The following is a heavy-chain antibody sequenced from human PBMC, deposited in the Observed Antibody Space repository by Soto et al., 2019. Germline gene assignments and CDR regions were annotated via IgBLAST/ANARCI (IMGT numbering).Heavy chain of an antibody. CDR1: GYTFTSYY. CDR2: INPSGGST. Sequence: QVQLVQPGAEVKKPGASVKVSCKASGYTFTSYYMHWVRQAPGQGLEWMGRINPSGGSTDYAQKFQGRVTMTRDASTSTVYMELSSLRSEDTAVYYCAKDRGRATAGEYYYYGMDVWGQGTTVTVSS. V-gene: IGHV1-46*01. J-gene: IGHJ6*02. D-gene: IGHD6-13*01. CDR3: AKDRGRATAGEYYYYGMDV.